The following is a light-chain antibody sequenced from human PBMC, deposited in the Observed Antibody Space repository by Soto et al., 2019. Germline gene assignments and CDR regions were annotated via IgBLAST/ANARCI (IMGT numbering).Light chain of an antibody. V-gene: IGLV2-11*01. CDR1: SSDVGGYDL. CDR3: CSYVDTDTWV. CDR2: GVS. Sequence: QSALTQPASVSGSPGQSITISCTGTSSDVGGYDLVSWYQQYPGKAPKLMISGVSERPSGVPDRFSGSKSGNTASLTISGLQAEDEADYYCCSYVDTDTWVFGGGTKL. J-gene: IGLJ3*02.